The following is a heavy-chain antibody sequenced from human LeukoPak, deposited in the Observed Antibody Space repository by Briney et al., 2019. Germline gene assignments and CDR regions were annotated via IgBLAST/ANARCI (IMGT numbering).Heavy chain of an antibody. V-gene: IGHV1-69*13. Sequence: SVKVSCKPPGGTFGSYAISWVRQAPGQGLEWVGGIIPLFGAPLYAQKFQGRVTITADERTSTVYMDLSSLRSDDTAVYYCARDEEKAAGSLWGQGTPVIVSS. D-gene: IGHD6-13*01. J-gene: IGHJ4*02. CDR3: ARDEEKAAGSL. CDR2: IIPLFGAP. CDR1: GGTFGSYA.